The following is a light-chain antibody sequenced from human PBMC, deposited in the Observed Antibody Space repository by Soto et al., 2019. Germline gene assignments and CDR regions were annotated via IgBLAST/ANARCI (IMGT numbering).Light chain of an antibody. CDR2: EGS. Sequence: QSVLTQPASVSGSPGQSITLSCTGNNIDVGSYNLVSWYQQHPGKAPKLMIYEGSKRPSGVSNRFSGSKSGNTASLTISGLQAEDEADYYCCSYAGSHYVFGTGTKVTVL. V-gene: IGLV2-23*01. CDR3: CSYAGSHYV. J-gene: IGLJ1*01. CDR1: NIDVGSYNL.